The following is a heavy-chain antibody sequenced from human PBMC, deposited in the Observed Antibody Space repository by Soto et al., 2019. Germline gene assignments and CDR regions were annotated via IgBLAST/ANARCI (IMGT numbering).Heavy chain of an antibody. CDR1: GFTFSICA. CDR3: VKGRDLAVVPTIIFY. CDR2: ISGNGDNT. Sequence: PGGSLRLSCAASGFTFSICAMSWVRQAPGKGLEWVSAISGNGDNTYYIDSVKGRFTISRDNSKNTLYLQMDSLRAEDTAIYYCVKGRDLAVVPTIIFYWGQGTPVTVSS. D-gene: IGHD2-2*01. V-gene: IGHV3-23*01. J-gene: IGHJ4*02.